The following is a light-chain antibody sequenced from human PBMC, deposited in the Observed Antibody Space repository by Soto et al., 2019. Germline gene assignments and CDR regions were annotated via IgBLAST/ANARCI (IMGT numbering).Light chain of an antibody. CDR3: QQHEAYPRT. Sequence: DIQMTQSPSTLSASIGDRVTITCRASQNINVWLAWYQQKPGKAPKFLIYQASTLQSGVPSRFSGSGSGTEFPRTISSLQPDDFATYYCQQHEAYPRTFGQGTKVEIK. CDR2: QAS. V-gene: IGKV1-5*03. J-gene: IGKJ1*01. CDR1: QNINVW.